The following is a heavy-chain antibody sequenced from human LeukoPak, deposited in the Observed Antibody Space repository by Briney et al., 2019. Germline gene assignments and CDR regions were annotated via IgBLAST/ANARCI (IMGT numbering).Heavy chain of an antibody. D-gene: IGHD5-18*01. CDR3: ARGTAMAPYDY. CDR1: GFTFSSYS. Sequence: GGSLRLSCAASGFTFSSYSMNWVRQAPGKGLEWVSSISSGSDYIFYADSVKGRFPISRENATTSLSLQMNSLRAEDTAVYYCARGTAMAPYDYWGQGTLVTVSS. V-gene: IGHV3-21*01. CDR2: ISSGSDYI. J-gene: IGHJ4*02.